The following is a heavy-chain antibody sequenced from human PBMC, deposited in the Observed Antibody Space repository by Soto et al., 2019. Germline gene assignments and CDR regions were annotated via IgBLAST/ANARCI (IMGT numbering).Heavy chain of an antibody. D-gene: IGHD4-17*01. V-gene: IGHV3-23*01. Sequence: QTGGSLRLSCAASGFTFSTYAMSWVRQAPGKGLEWLSGISGSGGTTYYADSVKGRFTISRDKSKTTLYLQMNSLRAEDTAVYYCARGGATTVTLFDYWGQGTLVTVSS. J-gene: IGHJ4*02. CDR2: ISGSGGTT. CDR1: GFTFSTYA. CDR3: ARGGATTVTLFDY.